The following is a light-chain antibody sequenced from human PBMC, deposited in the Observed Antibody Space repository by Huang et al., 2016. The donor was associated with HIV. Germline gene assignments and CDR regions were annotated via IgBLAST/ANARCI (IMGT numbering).Light chain of an antibody. CDR3: QQYYNFPIT. Sequence: DIVTTQSPDSLAMSLGERATVNCKTSQSVLYSSNNKNYVVWYQQKPGQPPKMLISWASTRDSGVPDLISGSGAGTDFTLTISSLQAEDVAVYYCQQYYNFPITFGQGTRLE. CDR1: QSVLYSSNNKNY. V-gene: IGKV4-1*01. J-gene: IGKJ5*01. CDR2: WAS.